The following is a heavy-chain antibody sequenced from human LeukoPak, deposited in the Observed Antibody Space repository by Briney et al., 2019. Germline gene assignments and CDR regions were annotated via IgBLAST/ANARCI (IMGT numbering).Heavy chain of an antibody. J-gene: IGHJ4*02. CDR3: ARGGHDSSDYSVQELDY. D-gene: IGHD3-22*01. CDR1: GFTFSSYW. V-gene: IGHV3-74*01. CDR2: INSDGSST. Sequence: GGSLRLSCAASGFTFSSYWMHWVRHAPGKGLVWVSRINSDGSSTSYADSVKGRFTISRDNAKNTLYLQMNSLRAEDTAVYYCARGGHDSSDYSVQELDYWGQGTLVTVSS.